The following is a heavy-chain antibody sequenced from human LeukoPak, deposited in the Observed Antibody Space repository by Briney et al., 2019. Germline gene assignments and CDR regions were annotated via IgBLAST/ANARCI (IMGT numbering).Heavy chain of an antibody. CDR2: ISAYNGNI. D-gene: IGHD6-13*01. CDR3: ARVSPGYSSSWQTYYYYMDV. V-gene: IGHV1-18*01. CDR1: GYTFTSYG. Sequence: ASVKVSCKASGYTFTSYGISWVRQAPGQGLEWMGWISAYNGNINYAQKLQGRVTMTTDTSTSTAYMELRSLRSDDTAVYYCARVSPGYSSSWQTYYYYMDVWGKGATVTISS. J-gene: IGHJ6*03.